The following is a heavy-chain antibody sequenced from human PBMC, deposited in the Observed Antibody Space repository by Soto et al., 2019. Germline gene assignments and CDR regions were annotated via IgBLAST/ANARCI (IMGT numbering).Heavy chain of an antibody. CDR1: GYTFTSYV. J-gene: IGHJ6*02. CDR3: ARDDYGDFYYYGMDV. Sequence: SLKLSCKSSGYTFTSYVISWVRQAPGQGLEWMGWISAYNGNTNYAQKLQGRVTMTTDTSTSTAYMELRSLRSDDTAVYYCARDDYGDFYYYGMDVWGQGTTVTVSS. CDR2: ISAYNGNT. D-gene: IGHD4-17*01. V-gene: IGHV1-18*01.